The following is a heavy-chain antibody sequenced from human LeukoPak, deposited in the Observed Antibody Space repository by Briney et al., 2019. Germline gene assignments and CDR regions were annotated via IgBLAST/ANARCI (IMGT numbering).Heavy chain of an antibody. V-gene: IGHV6-1*01. CDR1: GDIVSSNSAA. CDR2: TYYRSKSYN. Sequence: SQTLSLTCALSGDIVSSNSAAWDWIRQSPSRGLEWLGRTYYRSKSYNDYAVSVKSRITINPDTSKNQFSLQLNSVTPEDTAVYYCARDEMIAVAGTGFDPWGQGTLVTVSS. D-gene: IGHD6-19*01. J-gene: IGHJ5*02. CDR3: ARDEMIAVAGTGFDP.